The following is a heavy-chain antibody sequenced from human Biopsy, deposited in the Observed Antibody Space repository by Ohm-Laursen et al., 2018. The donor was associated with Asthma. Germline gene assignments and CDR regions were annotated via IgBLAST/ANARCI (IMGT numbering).Heavy chain of an antibody. CDR1: GFTFGAYC. CDR3: AKDTEGRYDFWSGLSYNYYGMDV. Sequence: SLRLSCSASGFTFGAYCMSWVRQVPGQGLEWVANIKHDGSEKSHVDSLKGRFTISRDNSKNTLYLQMNSLRAEDTAVYYCAKDTEGRYDFWSGLSYNYYGMDVWGQGTTVTVSS. D-gene: IGHD3-3*01. V-gene: IGHV3-7*01. J-gene: IGHJ6*02. CDR2: IKHDGSEK.